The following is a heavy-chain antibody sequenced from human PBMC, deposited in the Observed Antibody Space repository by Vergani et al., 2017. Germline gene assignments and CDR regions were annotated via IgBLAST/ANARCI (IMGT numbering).Heavy chain of an antibody. Sequence: QVHLMQSGAEVKKPGSSVKVSCKASGGTFSNYAISWVRQAPGQGLEWMGIINPSGGHTNYAQKFQGRVTMTRDTSTSTVYMELSSLRSEDTAIYYCARGDYGILTGYRYWGQGTLVTVSA. CDR1: GGTFSNYA. CDR2: INPSGGHT. V-gene: IGHV1-46*03. CDR3: ARGDYGILTGYRY. J-gene: IGHJ4*02. D-gene: IGHD3-9*01.